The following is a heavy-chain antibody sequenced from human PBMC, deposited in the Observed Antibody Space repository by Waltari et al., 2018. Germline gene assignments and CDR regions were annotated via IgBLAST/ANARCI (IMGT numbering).Heavy chain of an antibody. CDR1: GFPFDDYA. V-gene: IGHV3-9*01. Sequence: EVQLVESGGGLVQPGRSLRISCVASGFPFDDYAMHWVRRTPGKGLEWVSGINWNSASIGYGDSVKGRFTISRDNARNSLYLQMNSLTKEDTAVYYCAKKNDEVYDRNGLVYDAFDMWGQGTMVTVSS. CDR3: AKKNDEVYDRNGLVYDAFDM. J-gene: IGHJ3*02. CDR2: INWNSASI. D-gene: IGHD3-22*01.